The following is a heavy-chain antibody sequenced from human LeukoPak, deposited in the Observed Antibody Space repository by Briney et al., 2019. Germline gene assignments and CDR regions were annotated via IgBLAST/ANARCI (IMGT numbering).Heavy chain of an antibody. CDR3: AMSGIIDY. Sequence: GGSLRLSCAASGFPFTTYGMHWVRQAPGKGLEWVAVVSYDETIEYYADSVKGRFTISRDNSKSMVYLQMNSLRAEDTAVYYCAMSGIIDYWGQGTLVTVSS. CDR2: VSYDETIE. CDR1: GFPFTTYG. D-gene: IGHD3-16*01. J-gene: IGHJ4*02. V-gene: IGHV3-30*03.